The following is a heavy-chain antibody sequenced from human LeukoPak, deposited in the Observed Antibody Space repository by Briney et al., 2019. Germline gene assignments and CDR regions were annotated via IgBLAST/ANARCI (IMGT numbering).Heavy chain of an antibody. D-gene: IGHD3-22*01. J-gene: IGHJ4*02. V-gene: IGHV5-51*01. CDR2: IYPADSDT. Sequence: GESLKISCKGFTNYWIGWVRQMPGKGLEWMGIIYPADSDTRYSPSFQGQVTISADKSISTACLQWSSLKASDTAMYYCATTSDTSGKPDYWGQGTLVTVSS. CDR3: ATTSDTSGKPDY. CDR1: TNYW.